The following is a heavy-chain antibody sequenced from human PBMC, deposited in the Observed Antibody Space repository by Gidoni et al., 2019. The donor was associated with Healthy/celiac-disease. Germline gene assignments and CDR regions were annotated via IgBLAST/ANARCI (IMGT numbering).Heavy chain of an antibody. V-gene: IGHV3-53*01. CDR1: GFTVSSNY. D-gene: IGHD1-26*01. Sequence: EVQLVESGGGLIQPGGSLRLSCAASGFTVSSNYMSWVRQAPGKGLEWVSVIYSGGSTYYADSVKGRFTISRDNSKNTLYLQMNSLRAEDTAVYYCARGEGGSYSGILDYWGQGTLVTVSS. CDR3: ARGEGGSYSGILDY. CDR2: IYSGGST. J-gene: IGHJ4*02.